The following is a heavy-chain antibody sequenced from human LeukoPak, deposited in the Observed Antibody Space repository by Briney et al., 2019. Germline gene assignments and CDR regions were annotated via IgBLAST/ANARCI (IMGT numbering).Heavy chain of an antibody. CDR1: GFTFSDYY. CDR2: ISSSGSAI. CDR3: ARGGSGVNYDQINLDY. V-gene: IGHV3-11*01. Sequence: GGSLRLSCAASGFTFSDYYMSWIRQAPGKGLEWVSYISSSGSAIYYADSVKGRFTISRDNAKNSLYLQMNSLRAEDTAVYYCARGGSGVNYDQINLDYWGQGTLVTVSS. J-gene: IGHJ4*02. D-gene: IGHD3-3*01.